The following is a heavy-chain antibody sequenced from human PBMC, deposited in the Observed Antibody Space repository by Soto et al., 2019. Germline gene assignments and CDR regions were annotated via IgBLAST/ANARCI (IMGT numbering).Heavy chain of an antibody. CDR2: IYPSDGST. V-gene: IGHV1-46*01. CDR3: AREWHEAVAQDY. D-gene: IGHD6-19*01. CDR1: GYTFTSYY. Sequence: ASVKVSCKASGYTFTSYYMHWVRQAPGQGLEWMGRIYPSDGSTSYAQKLQGRVTMTTDTSTSTAYMELRSLRSDDTAVYYCAREWHEAVAQDYWGQGTLVTVSS. J-gene: IGHJ4*02.